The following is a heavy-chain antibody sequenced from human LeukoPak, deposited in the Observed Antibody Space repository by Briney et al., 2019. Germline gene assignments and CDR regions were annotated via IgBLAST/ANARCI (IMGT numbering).Heavy chain of an antibody. V-gene: IGHV4-34*12. D-gene: IGHD6-19*01. CDR2: IFYSGST. CDR3: ARAEEWLDGCFDY. Sequence: PSETLSLTCAVYGGSFSGYYWGWVRQPPGKGLEWIGNIFYSGSTYYSPSLKSRVTISVDTSKNQFSLKLSSVTAADTAVYYCARAEEWLDGCFDYWGQGTLVTVSS. J-gene: IGHJ4*02. CDR1: GGSFSGYY.